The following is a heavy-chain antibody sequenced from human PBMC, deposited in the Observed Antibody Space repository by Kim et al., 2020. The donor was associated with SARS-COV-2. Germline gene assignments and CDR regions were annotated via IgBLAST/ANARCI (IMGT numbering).Heavy chain of an antibody. D-gene: IGHD6-6*01. CDR1: GGSFSGYY. CDR3: ARGGGSSSSHIFDY. Sequence: SETLSLTCAVYGGSFSGYYWSWIRQPPGKGLEWIGEINHSGSTNYNPSLKSRVTISVDTSKNQFSLKLSSVTAADTAVYYCARGGGSSSSHIFDYWGQGT. J-gene: IGHJ4*02. CDR2: INHSGST. V-gene: IGHV4-34*01.